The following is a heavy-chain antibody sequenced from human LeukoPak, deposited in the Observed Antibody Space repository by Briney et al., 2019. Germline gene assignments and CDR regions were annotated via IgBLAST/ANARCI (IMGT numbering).Heavy chain of an antibody. D-gene: IGHD2-2*01. J-gene: IGHJ4*02. V-gene: IGHV4-59*01. CDR3: ARGGLEYQLLSYFDY. CDR1: GGSISSYY. CDR2: IYYSGST. Sequence: SETLSLTCTVFGGSISSYYWSWIRQPPGKGLEWIGYIYYSGSTNFNPSLKSRVTISVDTSKNQFSLKLSSVTAADTAVYYCARGGLEYQLLSYFDYWGRGTLVTVSS.